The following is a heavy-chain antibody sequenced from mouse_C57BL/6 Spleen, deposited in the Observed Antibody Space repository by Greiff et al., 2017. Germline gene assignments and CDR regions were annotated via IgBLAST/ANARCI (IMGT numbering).Heavy chain of an antibody. CDR1: GFTFSSYA. J-gene: IGHJ2*01. CDR3: ARAPYYYGSSFDY. CDR2: ISDGGSYT. Sequence: EVKLEESGGGLVKPGGSLKLSCAASGFTFSSYAMSWVRQTPEKRLEWVATISDGGSYTYYPDNVKGRFTISRDNAKNNLYLQMSHLKSEDTAMYYCARAPYYYGSSFDYWGQGTTRTVSS. D-gene: IGHD1-1*01. V-gene: IGHV5-4*03.